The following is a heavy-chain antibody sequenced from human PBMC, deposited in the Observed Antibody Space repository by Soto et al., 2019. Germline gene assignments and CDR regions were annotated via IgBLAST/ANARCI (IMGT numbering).Heavy chain of an antibody. CDR1: GFSLSTSGVG. V-gene: IGHV2-5*02. J-gene: IGHJ4*02. CDR3: AHLGGSSSWFSFDY. D-gene: IGHD6-13*01. Sequence: QITLKESGTTLVKPTQTLTLTCTFSGFSLSTSGVGVGWIRQPPGKALEWLALIYWDDDKRYSPSLKSRLTITKDTSKTQVVLTMTNMEPVDTATYYWAHLGGSSSWFSFDYWGQGTVVSVSS. CDR2: IYWDDDK.